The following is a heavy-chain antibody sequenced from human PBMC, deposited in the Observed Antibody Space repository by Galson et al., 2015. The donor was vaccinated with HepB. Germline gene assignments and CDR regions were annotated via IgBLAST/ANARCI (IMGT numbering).Heavy chain of an antibody. D-gene: IGHD3/OR15-3a*01. V-gene: IGHV4-59*01. CDR2: VSYSENT. J-gene: IGHJ4*02. Sequence: TLSLTCTVSGGSIGTDYWSWIRQPPGKGLEWIGYVSYSENTNYRPSLKSRVTISVDTSKNQFSLKLSSVTAADTAVYYCARLTWTKQYYFDYWGQGALVTVSS. CDR1: GGSIGTDY. CDR3: ARLTWTKQYYFDY.